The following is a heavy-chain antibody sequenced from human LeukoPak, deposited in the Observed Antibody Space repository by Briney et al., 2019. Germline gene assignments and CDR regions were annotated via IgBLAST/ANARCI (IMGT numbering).Heavy chain of an antibody. D-gene: IGHD4-17*01. CDR2: INPNDGAT. V-gene: IGHV1-2*02. J-gene: IGHJ4*02. CDR3: ARGLNDYGDERGY. Sequence: ASVRVSCKASGYTFTGYYLHWMRQAPGQGLEWMGWINPNDGATNYAQRFQGRVTLTRATSISTAYMDLNGLTSDDTAVYYCARGLNDYGDERGYWGQGTLVTVSS. CDR1: GYTFTGYY.